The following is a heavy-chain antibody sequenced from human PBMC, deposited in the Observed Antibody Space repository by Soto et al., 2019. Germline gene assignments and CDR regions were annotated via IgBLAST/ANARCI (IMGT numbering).Heavy chain of an antibody. J-gene: IGHJ5*02. CDR1: GFTFSSYA. CDR3: AKDRRDYYDSSENWFDP. D-gene: IGHD3-22*01. V-gene: IGHV3-23*01. Sequence: LRLSCAASGFTFSSYAMSWVRQAPGKGLEWVSAISGSGGSTYYADSVKGRFTISRDNSKNTLYLQMNSLRAEDTAVYYCAKDRRDYYDSSENWFDPWGQGTLVTVSS. CDR2: ISGSGGST.